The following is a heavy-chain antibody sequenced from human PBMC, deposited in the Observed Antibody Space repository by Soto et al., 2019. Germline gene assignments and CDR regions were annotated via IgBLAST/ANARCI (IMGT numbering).Heavy chain of an antibody. CDR2: IYYSGST. CDR1: GGSISSYY. CDR3: ARQNVGSQYYYYYYYMAV. Sequence: PSETLSLTCTVSGGSISSYYWSWIRQPPGKGLEWIGYIYYSGSTNYNPSLKSRVTISVDTSKNQFSLKLSSVTAADTAVYYCARQNVGSQYYYYYYYMAVWGKGTTVTVSS. J-gene: IGHJ6*03. V-gene: IGHV4-59*08.